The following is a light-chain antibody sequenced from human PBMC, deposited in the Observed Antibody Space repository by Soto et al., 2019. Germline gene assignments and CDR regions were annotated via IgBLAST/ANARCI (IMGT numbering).Light chain of an antibody. CDR1: SSDVGGYNY. V-gene: IGLV2-14*01. Sequence: QSALTQPASVSGSPGQSITISCTGTSSDVGGYNYVSWYQQHPGKAPKLMIYGVSNRPSGVSSRFSGSKSGNTASLTISGLQADDEGDYYCCSYSGTYTWLFGGGTKLTVL. CDR2: GVS. J-gene: IGLJ3*02. CDR3: CSYSGTYTWL.